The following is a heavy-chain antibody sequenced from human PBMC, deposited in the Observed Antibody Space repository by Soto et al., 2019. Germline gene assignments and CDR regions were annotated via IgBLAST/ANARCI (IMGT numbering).Heavy chain of an antibody. J-gene: IGHJ1*01. V-gene: IGHV4-61*01. D-gene: IGHD4-17*01. Sequence: SETLSLTCTVSGGSVSSGSYYWSWIRQPPGKGLEWIGYIYYSGSTNYNPSLKSRVTISVETSKNQFSLRLSSVTAADTAVYYCAGVEDYGDGEEYFQHWGQGTLVTVSS. CDR1: GGSVSSGSYY. CDR3: AGVEDYGDGEEYFQH. CDR2: IYYSGST.